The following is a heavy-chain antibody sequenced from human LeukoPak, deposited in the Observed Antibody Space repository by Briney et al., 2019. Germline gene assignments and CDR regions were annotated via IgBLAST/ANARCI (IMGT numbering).Heavy chain of an antibody. CDR1: GFSFSDSY. J-gene: IGHJ4*02. CDR3: ARDPRDSSSWFYFDY. V-gene: IGHV3-11*01. D-gene: IGHD6-13*01. Sequence: GGSLRLSCAASGFSFSDSYMTWIRQTPGKGLEWVSYISSSGGTIYYTDSVKGRFTISRDNAKNSLYLQMNSLRAEDTAVYYCARDPRDSSSWFYFDYWGQGTLATVSS. CDR2: ISSSGGTI.